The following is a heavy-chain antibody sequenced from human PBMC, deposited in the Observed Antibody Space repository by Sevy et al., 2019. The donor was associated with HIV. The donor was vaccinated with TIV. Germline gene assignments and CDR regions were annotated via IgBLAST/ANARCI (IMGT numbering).Heavy chain of an antibody. CDR1: GFTVSSNY. CDR2: IYSGGST. CDR3: ARDSALWFGESHFDY. Sequence: GWSLRLSCAASGFTVSSNYMSWVRQAPGKGLEWVSVIYSGGSTYYADSVKGRFTISRDNSKNTLYLQMNSLRAEDTAVYYCARDSALWFGESHFDYWGQGTLVTISS. V-gene: IGHV3-53*05. D-gene: IGHD3-10*01. J-gene: IGHJ4*02.